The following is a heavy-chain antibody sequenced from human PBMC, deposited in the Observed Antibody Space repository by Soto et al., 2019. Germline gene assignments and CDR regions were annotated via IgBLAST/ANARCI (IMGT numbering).Heavy chain of an antibody. CDR2: ITPVFGAP. CDR1: GGTFGSST. V-gene: IGHV1-69*06. J-gene: IGHJ4*02. Sequence: QVQLVQSGAAVKKPGSSVKVSCKASGGTFGSSTISWVRQSPGQGLEWRGGITPVFGAPNYAQKFQGRVTITADKSTSTAYMELRSLRSEDTAVYYCARGELATIAYFDCWGQGTEVTVSS. D-gene: IGHD5-12*01. CDR3: ARGELATIAYFDC.